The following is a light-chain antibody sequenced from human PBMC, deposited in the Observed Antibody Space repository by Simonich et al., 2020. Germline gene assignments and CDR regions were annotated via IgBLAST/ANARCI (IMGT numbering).Light chain of an antibody. Sequence: EIVLTQSPATLSLSPGERATLSCRASQSVSSYLAWYQQKPGQAPRLLIYDASNRATGIPARLSGSGSGTDFTLTISSLEPEDFAVYYCQQYNNWPPLTFGGGTKVEIK. J-gene: IGKJ4*01. V-gene: IGKV3-11*01. CDR2: DAS. CDR1: QSVSSY. CDR3: QQYNNWPPLT.